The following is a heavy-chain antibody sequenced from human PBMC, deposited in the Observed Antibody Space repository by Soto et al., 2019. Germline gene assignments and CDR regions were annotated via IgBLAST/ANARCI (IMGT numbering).Heavy chain of an antibody. CDR1: GFTFSSYS. CDR2: ISSSSSYI. CDR3: ARDLLGSPGELRFLEWSQRGWVFNV. Sequence: GGSLRLSCAASGFTFSSYSMNWVRQAPGKGLEWVSSISSSSSYIYYADSVKGRFTISRDNAKNSLYLQMNSLRAEDTAVYYCARDLLGSPGELRFLEWSQRGWVFNVWGKGTTVTVSS. J-gene: IGHJ6*04. V-gene: IGHV3-21*01. D-gene: IGHD3-3*01.